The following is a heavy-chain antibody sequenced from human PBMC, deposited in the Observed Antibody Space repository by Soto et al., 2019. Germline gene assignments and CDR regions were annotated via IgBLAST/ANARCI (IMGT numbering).Heavy chain of an antibody. CDR2: ISTYTGKT. CDR1: GYTFHIYG. J-gene: IGHJ3*02. Sequence: QVQLVQSGPEVKKPGASVKVSCKTSGYTFHIYGITWVRQAPGRGLEWMGWISTYTGKTDYAQNLQGRVTMTTDTSTGTAYLELRGLRSDDTAVYYCARDVYSGSGDAFDIWGQGTMVTVSS. V-gene: IGHV1-18*01. D-gene: IGHD6-6*01. CDR3: ARDVYSGSGDAFDI.